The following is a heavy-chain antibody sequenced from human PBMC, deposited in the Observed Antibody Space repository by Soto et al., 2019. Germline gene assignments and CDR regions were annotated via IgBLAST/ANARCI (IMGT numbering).Heavy chain of an antibody. D-gene: IGHD2-15*01. CDR3: ATGFLGLCTGGNCAIDS. CDR1: GFTFSRQA. V-gene: IGHV3-33*01. CDR2: IWYHGVDK. J-gene: IGHJ4*02. Sequence: QVQLVESGGGVVQPERSLRLSCAASGFTFSRQAMHWVRQAPGRGLEWVAVIWYHGVDKYYADSVKGRFTISRDNSKNTVYLQMNRLRGEDTAVYYCATGFLGLCTGGNCAIDSWGQGSLVTVSS.